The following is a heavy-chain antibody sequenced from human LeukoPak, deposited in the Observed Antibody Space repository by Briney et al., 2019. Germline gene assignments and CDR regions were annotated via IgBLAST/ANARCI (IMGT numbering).Heavy chain of an antibody. D-gene: IGHD6-13*01. CDR2: IYYSGST. J-gene: IGHJ5*02. V-gene: IGHV4-30-4*08. CDR1: GGSISSGDYY. Sequence: SETLSLTCTVSGGSISSGDYYWSWIRQPPGKGLEWIGYIYYSGSTYYNPSLKSRVTISVDTSKNQFSLKLSSVTAADTAVYYCARDNVYQQQPRGWFDPWGQGTLVTVSS. CDR3: ARDNVYQQQPRGWFDP.